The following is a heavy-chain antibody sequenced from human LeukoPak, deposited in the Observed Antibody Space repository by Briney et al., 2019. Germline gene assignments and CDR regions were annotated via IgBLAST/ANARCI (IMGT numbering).Heavy chain of an antibody. CDR1: GFTFSSYW. Sequence: GGSLRLSCAASGFTFSSYWMSWVRQAPGKGLEWVANIKQDGSEKYYVDSVKGRFTISRDNAKNSLYLQMNSLRAEDTAVYYCASLVELVTSHFDYWGQGTLVTVSS. V-gene: IGHV3-7*01. CDR2: IKQDGSEK. CDR3: ASLVELVTSHFDY. J-gene: IGHJ4*02. D-gene: IGHD1-7*01.